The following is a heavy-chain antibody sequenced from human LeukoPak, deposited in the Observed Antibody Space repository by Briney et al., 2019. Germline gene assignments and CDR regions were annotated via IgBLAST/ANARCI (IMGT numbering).Heavy chain of an antibody. Sequence: ASVKVSCKASGYTFTGHYLHWVRQAPGQGLEWMGWINPNSGGTNYAQRFQGRVTMTRDTSISTAYMELSRLRSDDTAVYYCARAAHIVVVPAAPGRYWGQGTLVTVSS. D-gene: IGHD2-2*01. CDR1: GYTFTGHY. J-gene: IGHJ4*02. CDR3: ARAAHIVVVPAAPGRY. V-gene: IGHV1-2*02. CDR2: INPNSGGT.